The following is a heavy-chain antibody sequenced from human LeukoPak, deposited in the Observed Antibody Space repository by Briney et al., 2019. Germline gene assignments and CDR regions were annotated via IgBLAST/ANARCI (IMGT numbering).Heavy chain of an antibody. Sequence: ASVKVSCKASGGTFSSYAISWVRQAPGQGLEWMGWINPNSGGTSYAQKFQGRVTMTRDTSTSTVYMELSSLRSEDTAVYYCARAQGTTVKFDYWGQGTLVTVSS. D-gene: IGHD4-17*01. CDR1: GGTFSSYA. J-gene: IGHJ4*02. V-gene: IGHV1-8*02. CDR3: ARAQGTTVKFDY. CDR2: INPNSGGT.